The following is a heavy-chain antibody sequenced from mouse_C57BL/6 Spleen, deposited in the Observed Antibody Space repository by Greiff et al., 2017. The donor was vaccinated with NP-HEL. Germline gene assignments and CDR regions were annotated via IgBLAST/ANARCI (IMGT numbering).Heavy chain of an antibody. J-gene: IGHJ3*01. V-gene: IGHV14-4*01. CDR3: TTGELRVGTY. CDR1: GFNIKDDY. CDR2: IDPENGDT. D-gene: IGHD3-2*02. Sequence: EVQLQQSGAELVRPGASVKLSCTASGFNIKDDYMHWVKQRPEQGLEWIGWIDPENGDTEYASKFQGKATITADTSSNTAYLQLSSLTSEDTAVYYCTTGELRVGTYWGQGTLVTVSA.